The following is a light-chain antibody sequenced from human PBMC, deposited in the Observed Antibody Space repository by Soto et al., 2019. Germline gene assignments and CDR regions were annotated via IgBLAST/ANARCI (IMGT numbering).Light chain of an antibody. CDR1: SSDVLPYNY. CDR3: CSYASSRTYV. V-gene: IGLV2-14*01. J-gene: IGLJ1*01. CDR2: DVS. Sequence: QSALTQPASVSGSPGQWITISCTGTSSDVLPYNYVSWYQQHPGKAPRLMIYDVSNRPSGVSNRFSGSKSGNTASLSISGLQAEDEADYYCCSYASSRTYVFGTGTKVPVL.